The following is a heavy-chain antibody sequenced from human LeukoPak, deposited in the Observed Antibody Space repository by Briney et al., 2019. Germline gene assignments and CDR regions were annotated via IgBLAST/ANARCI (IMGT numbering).Heavy chain of an antibody. CDR3: ARNSPTGTKVYYYMDV. D-gene: IGHD1-1*01. V-gene: IGHV1-46*01. J-gene: IGHJ6*03. Sequence: ASVKLSCKASGYTFTSYYMHWVRQAPGQGLEWRGIINPSGGSTSYAQKFQGRVTMASDMSTSTAYMELSSLRSEDTAVYYCARNSPTGTKVYYYMDVWGKGTTVTVSS. CDR1: GYTFTSYY. CDR2: INPSGGST.